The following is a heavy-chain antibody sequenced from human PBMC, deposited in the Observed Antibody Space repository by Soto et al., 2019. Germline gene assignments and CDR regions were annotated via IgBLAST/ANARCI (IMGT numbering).Heavy chain of an antibody. CDR3: ARENGESRYSYYSSYMDV. Sequence: EVQLVESGGGLVQPGGSLRLSCAASGFTFSSYWMSWVRQAPGKGLEWVANIKQDGSEKYYVDSVKGRFTISRDNAKNSLYLQMNSLRAEDTAVYYCARENGESRYSYYSSYMDVWGKGTTVTVSS. D-gene: IGHD3-10*01. J-gene: IGHJ6*03. V-gene: IGHV3-7*01. CDR2: IKQDGSEK. CDR1: GFTFSSYW.